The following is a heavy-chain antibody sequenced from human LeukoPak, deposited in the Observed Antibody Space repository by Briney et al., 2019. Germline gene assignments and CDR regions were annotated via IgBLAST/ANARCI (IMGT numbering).Heavy chain of an antibody. Sequence: SETLSLTCTVSGGSISSYYWSWIRQPAGKGLEWIGRIYTSGSTDYNPSLKSRVTISRDNAKNSLYLQMHSLRVEDTAVYYCARESIVVVPTTMDDASDIWGQGTMVTVSS. CDR2: IYTSGST. D-gene: IGHD2-2*01. CDR3: ARESIVVVPTTMDDASDI. V-gene: IGHV4-4*07. J-gene: IGHJ3*02. CDR1: GGSISSYY.